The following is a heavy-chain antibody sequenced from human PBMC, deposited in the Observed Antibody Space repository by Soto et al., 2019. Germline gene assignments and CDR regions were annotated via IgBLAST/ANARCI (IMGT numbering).Heavy chain of an antibody. CDR2: ISAYNGNT. D-gene: IGHD2-15*01. V-gene: IGHV1-18*01. CDR3: ARRKHDGYCSGGSCYYYYYMDV. Sequence: ASVKVSCKASGYTFTSYGISWVRQAPGQGLEWMGWISAYNGNTNYAQKLQGRVTMTTDTSTSTAYMEPRSLRSDDTAVYYCARRKHDGYCSGGSCYYYYYMDVWGKGTTVTVSS. CDR1: GYTFTSYG. J-gene: IGHJ6*03.